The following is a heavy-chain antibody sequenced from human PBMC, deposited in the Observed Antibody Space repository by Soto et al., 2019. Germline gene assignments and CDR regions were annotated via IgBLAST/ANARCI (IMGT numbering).Heavy chain of an antibody. CDR1: GDSVSSNSAA. CDR3: ASDFWSGYSGPYYFDY. V-gene: IGHV6-1*01. D-gene: IGHD3-3*01. J-gene: IGHJ4*02. CDR2: TYYRSKWYN. Sequence: SQTLSLTCAISGDSVSSNSAAWNWIRQSPSRGLEWLGRTYYRSKWYNDYAVSVKSRITINPDTSKNQFSLQLNSVTPEDTAVYYGASDFWSGYSGPYYFDYWGQGTLVTVSS.